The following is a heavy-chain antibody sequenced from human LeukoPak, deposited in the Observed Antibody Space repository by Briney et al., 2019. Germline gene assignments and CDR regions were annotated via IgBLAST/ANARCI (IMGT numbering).Heavy chain of an antibody. V-gene: IGHV4-59*08. CDR1: GGSISSYY. Sequence: SETLSLTCTVSGGSISSYYWSWIRQPPEKGLEWIGYIYYSGSTNYNPSLKSRVTISVDTSKNQFSLKLSSVTAADTAVYYCARRSSGSGRLTRDYFDYWGQGTLVTVSS. D-gene: IGHD3-22*01. CDR2: IYYSGST. J-gene: IGHJ4*02. CDR3: ARRSSGSGRLTRDYFDY.